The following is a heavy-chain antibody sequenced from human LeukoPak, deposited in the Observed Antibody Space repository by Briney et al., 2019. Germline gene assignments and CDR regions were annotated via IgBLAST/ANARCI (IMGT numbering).Heavy chain of an antibody. J-gene: IGHJ6*02. CDR3: ARPSHPKTHGWYYFFGMDV. Sequence: TGGSLRLSCAASGFTFSNYAILWVRQAPGKGLEWVAVISYDGSSKNFADSVKGRFTISRDNSKNTLYLQMNSLRVEDTAVYYCARPSHPKTHGWYYFFGMDVWGQGTTVTVSS. V-gene: IGHV3-30-3*01. D-gene: IGHD6-19*01. CDR1: GFTFSNYA. CDR2: ISYDGSSK.